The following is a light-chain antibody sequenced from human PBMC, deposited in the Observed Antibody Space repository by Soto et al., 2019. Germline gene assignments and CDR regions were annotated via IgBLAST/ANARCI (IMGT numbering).Light chain of an antibody. Sequence: QSVLTQPASVSGSLGQSVTISCTGTTSDVGGYNYVSWYQQHPGKAPILMIYEVTNRLSGVSNRFSGSKSGNTASLTISGLQVEDEADYYCGSYTDSITYVFGTGTKVTVL. CDR2: EVT. V-gene: IGLV2-14*01. CDR3: GSYTDSITYV. J-gene: IGLJ1*01. CDR1: TSDVGGYNY.